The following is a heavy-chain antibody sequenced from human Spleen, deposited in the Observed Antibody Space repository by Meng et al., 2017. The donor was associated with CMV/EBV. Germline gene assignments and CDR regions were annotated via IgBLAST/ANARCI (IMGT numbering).Heavy chain of an antibody. CDR2: IKHIGST. V-gene: IGHV4-34*01. CDR1: GGSFSGYY. CDR3: ASPPRGSSSSQPFDY. Sequence: HGRLRQWGARLLTPPETLSLTCAGYGGSFSGYYWSWIRQPPGKGREWIGEIKHIGSTNYNPSLKSRVTISVDTSKNQFSLKLSSVTAADTAVYYCASPPRGSSSSQPFDYWGQGTLVTVSS. D-gene: IGHD6-6*01. J-gene: IGHJ4*02.